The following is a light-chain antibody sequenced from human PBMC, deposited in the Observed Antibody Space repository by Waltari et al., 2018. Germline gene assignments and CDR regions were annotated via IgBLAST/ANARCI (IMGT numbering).Light chain of an antibody. Sequence: EIVLTQSPGTLSLSLGERATVSCRASQSVSRALAWDQQKPGQAPRLLIYGASTRATGIPDRFRGSGSGTDFSLTISRLEPDDFAIYYCQHYLRLPVTFGQGTTVEI. CDR2: GAS. CDR3: QHYLRLPVT. CDR1: QSVSRA. V-gene: IGKV3-20*01. J-gene: IGKJ1*01.